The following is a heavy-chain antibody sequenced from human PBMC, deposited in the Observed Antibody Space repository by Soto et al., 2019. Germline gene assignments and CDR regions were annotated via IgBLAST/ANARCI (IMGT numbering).Heavy chain of an antibody. CDR2: INPSGGST. J-gene: IGHJ3*02. D-gene: IGHD3-10*01. V-gene: IGHV1-46*03. CDR1: GYTFTSYY. Sequence: ASVKVSCKASGYTFTSYYMHWVRQAPGQGLEWMGIINPSGGSTSYAQKFQGRVTMTRDTSTSTVYMELSSLRSEDTAVYYCASLHIGGYGSGTRDAFDIWGQGTMVTVSS. CDR3: ASLHIGGYGSGTRDAFDI.